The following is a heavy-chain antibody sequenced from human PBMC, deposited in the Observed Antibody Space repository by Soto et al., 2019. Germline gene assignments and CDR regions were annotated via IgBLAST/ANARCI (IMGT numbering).Heavy chain of an antibody. J-gene: IGHJ4*02. D-gene: IGHD6-19*01. CDR1: GGSFSGYY. CDR2: INHSGST. Sequence: PSETLSLTCAVYGGSFSGYYWSWIRQPPGKGLEWIGEINHSGSTNYNPSLKSRVTISVDTSKNQFSLKLSSVTAADTAVYYCARGRSGSGWYDPPRRGETQSQTKYYFDYWGQGTLVPVSS. V-gene: IGHV4-34*01. CDR3: ARGRSGSGWYDPPRRGETQSQTKYYFDY.